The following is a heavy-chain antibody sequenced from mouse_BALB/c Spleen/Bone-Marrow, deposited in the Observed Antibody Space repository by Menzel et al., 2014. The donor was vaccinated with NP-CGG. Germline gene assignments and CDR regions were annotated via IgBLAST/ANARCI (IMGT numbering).Heavy chain of an antibody. J-gene: IGHJ4*01. V-gene: IGHV7-3*02. CDR3: ARDDYYAMDY. CDR2: IRNKANGYTT. Sequence: EVQLQQSGGGLVQPGGSLRLSCATSGFTFTDYYMSWVRQPPGKALEWLGFIRNKANGYTTEYSASVKGRFTISRGNSQSILYLQMNTLRAEDSATYYCARDDYYAMDYWGQGTSVTVSS. CDR1: GFTFTDYY.